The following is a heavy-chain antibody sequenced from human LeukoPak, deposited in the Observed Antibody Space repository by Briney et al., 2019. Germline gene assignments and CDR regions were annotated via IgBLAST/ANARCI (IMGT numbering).Heavy chain of an antibody. D-gene: IGHD3-10*01. Sequence: GGSLRLSCAASGFTLSNYAMSWVRQAPGKGLVWVSRINSGGSSTSYADSVKGRFTISRDNAKNTLYLQMNSLRAEDTAVYYCARSYYGSGSYYTPGLDYWGQGTLVTVSS. CDR2: INSGGSST. CDR1: GFTLSNYA. CDR3: ARSYYGSGSYYTPGLDY. V-gene: IGHV3-74*01. J-gene: IGHJ4*02.